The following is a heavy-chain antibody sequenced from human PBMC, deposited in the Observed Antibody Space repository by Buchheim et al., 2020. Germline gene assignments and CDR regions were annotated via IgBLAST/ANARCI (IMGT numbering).Heavy chain of an antibody. CDR3: ARQSEYEMSGDHAFDF. D-gene: IGHD2-21*01. V-gene: IGHV1-46*04. Sequence: QVQLVQSGAEVKKPGASVKISCTASGYTFSNHFMHWVRQAPGQGLEWLGMIDPSGSSTSYAPELQGRVTMTGGTSTRTVYMELSSLRSEDTAVYFCARQSEYEMSGDHAFDFWGQGT. CDR2: IDPSGSST. J-gene: IGHJ3*01. CDR1: GYTFSNHF.